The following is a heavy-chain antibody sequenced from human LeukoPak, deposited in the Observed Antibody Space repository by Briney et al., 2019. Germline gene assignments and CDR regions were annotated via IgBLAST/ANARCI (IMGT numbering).Heavy chain of an antibody. CDR3: AKSEGYSYGSDFDY. J-gene: IGHJ4*02. D-gene: IGHD5-18*01. CDR2: IRYDGIIK. Sequence: GGSLRLSCAASGFSFRSYGVHWVRQAPGKGLEWVAFIRYDGIIKYYADSVKGRFTISRDNSKNTLYLQMNSLRAEDTAVYYCAKSEGYSYGSDFDYWGQGTLVAVSS. V-gene: IGHV3-30*02. CDR1: GFSFRSYG.